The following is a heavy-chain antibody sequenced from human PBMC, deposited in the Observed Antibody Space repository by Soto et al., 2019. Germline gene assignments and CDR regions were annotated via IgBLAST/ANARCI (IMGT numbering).Heavy chain of an antibody. D-gene: IGHD2-21*02. CDR3: ARDVFSHVVVTGSALNY. Sequence: GASVKVSCEASGGTFSSYAISWVRQAPGQWLEWMGGIIPIFGTANYAQKFQGRVTITADESTSTAYMELSSLRSEDTAVYYCARDVFSHVVVTGSALNYWGQGTLVTVSS. CDR1: GGTFSSYA. J-gene: IGHJ4*02. CDR2: IIPIFGTA. V-gene: IGHV1-69*01.